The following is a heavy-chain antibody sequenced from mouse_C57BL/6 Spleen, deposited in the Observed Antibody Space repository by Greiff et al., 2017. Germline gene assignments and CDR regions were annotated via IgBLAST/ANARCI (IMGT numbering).Heavy chain of an antibody. V-gene: IGHV1-64*01. J-gene: IGHJ3*01. CDR3: ASSRGTECSSSPPYDY. D-gene: IGHD1-1*01. CDR2: IHPNSGST. Sequence: QVQLQQPGAELVKPGASVKLSCKASGYTFTSYWMHWVKQRPGQGLEWIGMIHPNSGSTNYNQKFKSKATLTVDKSSSTAYMQLSSLTSEYSAVYYGASSRGTECSSSPPYDYWGQGTLLTVSA. CDR1: GYTFTSYW.